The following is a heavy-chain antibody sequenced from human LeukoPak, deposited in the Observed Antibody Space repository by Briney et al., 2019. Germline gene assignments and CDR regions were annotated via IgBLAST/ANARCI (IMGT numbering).Heavy chain of an antibody. D-gene: IGHD2-21*02. Sequence: GGSLRLSCAASGFTFSSYAMHWVRQAPGKGLEWVAVISYDGSNKYYADSVKGRFTISRDNSKNTLYLQMNSLRAEDTAVYHCAKDSIVPATATCGGDCYSDFDYWGQGTLVTVSS. V-gene: IGHV3-30-3*01. CDR3: AKDSIVPATATCGGDCYSDFDY. CDR2: ISYDGSNK. J-gene: IGHJ4*02. CDR1: GFTFSSYA.